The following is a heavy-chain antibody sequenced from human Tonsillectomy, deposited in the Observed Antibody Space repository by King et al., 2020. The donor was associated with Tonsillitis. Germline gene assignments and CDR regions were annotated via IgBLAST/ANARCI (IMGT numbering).Heavy chain of an antibody. J-gene: IGHJ2*01. Sequence: QLQESGPGLVKPSETLSLTCTVSGGSISSYYWSWIRQPPGKGLEWIGFIYYSGSSNYNPPLKSRVTISVDTSKNQFSLKLSSVTAADPAVYYCAKITAPYWYFDLWGRGTLVTVSS. V-gene: IGHV4-59*01. CDR2: IYYSGSS. D-gene: IGHD1-14*01. CDR1: GGSISSYY. CDR3: AKITAPYWYFDL.